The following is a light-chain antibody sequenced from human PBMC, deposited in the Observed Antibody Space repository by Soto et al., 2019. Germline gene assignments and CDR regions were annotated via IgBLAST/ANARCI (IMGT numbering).Light chain of an antibody. V-gene: IGKV3-20*01. CDR3: KQYAGSPIT. J-gene: IGKJ5*01. Sequence: DIVLTQSSASLSFSPGARATLSSRASQRGSSKVAWYQQKPGQAPTRLLSGASSRATGIADKFSGSGSGTDFTLTISRLEPEDFALYYCKQYAGSPITFGQGTRLEIK. CDR1: QRGSSK. CDR2: GAS.